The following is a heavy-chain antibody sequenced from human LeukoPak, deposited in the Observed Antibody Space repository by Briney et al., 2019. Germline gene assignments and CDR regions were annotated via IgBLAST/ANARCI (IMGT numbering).Heavy chain of an antibody. V-gene: IGHV3-21*01. CDR1: GFTFSSYS. Sequence: GSLRLSCAASGFTFSSYSMNWVRQAPGKGLEWVSSISSSSSYIYYADSVKGRFTISRDNAKNSLYLQMNSLRAEDTAVYYCARAAAEYQLLYWFDPWGQGTLVTVSS. CDR2: ISSSSSYI. J-gene: IGHJ5*02. CDR3: ARAAAEYQLLYWFDP. D-gene: IGHD2-2*01.